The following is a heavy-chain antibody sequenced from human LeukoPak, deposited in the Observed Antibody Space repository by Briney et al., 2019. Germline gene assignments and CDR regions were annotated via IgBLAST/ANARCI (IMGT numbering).Heavy chain of an antibody. CDR3: ARLRGLYSDTNRYQTALDC. D-gene: IGHD1-26*01. Sequence: GGSLRLSCAASGFTFSNYWMSWVRQAPGKGLEWVANIKQDGSEKFYVDSVKGRFTISRDNAKNSLYVQMNNLRAEDTAVYYCARLRGLYSDTNRYQTALDCWGQGTLVTVSS. V-gene: IGHV3-7*01. J-gene: IGHJ4*02. CDR1: GFTFSNYW. CDR2: IKQDGSEK.